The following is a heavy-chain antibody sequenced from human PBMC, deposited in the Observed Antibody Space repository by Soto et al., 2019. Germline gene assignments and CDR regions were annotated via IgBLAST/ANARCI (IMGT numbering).Heavy chain of an antibody. D-gene: IGHD6-13*01. CDR2: ISPDGRST. V-gene: IGHV3-74*01. CDR3: AKDLIAAAGTGNWFDP. CDR1: GFTFNDYW. J-gene: IGHJ5*02. Sequence: EVQLVESGGGLVQPGGSLRLSCAASGFTFNDYWMHWVRQAPGQGLLWVSRISPDGRSTTYADSVKGRFTISRDNAKNTVYLQVNSLRVEDTAVYYCAKDLIAAAGTGNWFDPWGQGTLVTVSS.